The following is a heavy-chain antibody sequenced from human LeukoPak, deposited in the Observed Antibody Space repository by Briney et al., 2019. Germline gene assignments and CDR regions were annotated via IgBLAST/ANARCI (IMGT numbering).Heavy chain of an antibody. V-gene: IGHV1-18*01. D-gene: IGHD4-23*01. J-gene: IGHJ5*02. CDR2: ISAYNGNT. CDR1: GYTFTSYG. Sequence: ASVKVSCKASGYTFTSYGISWVRQAPGQGLEWMGWISAYNGNTNYAQKLQGRVTMTTDTSTSTAYMELRSLRADDTAVYYCARGLPTTAVTGFDPWGQGTLVTVSS. CDR3: ARGLPTTAVTGFDP.